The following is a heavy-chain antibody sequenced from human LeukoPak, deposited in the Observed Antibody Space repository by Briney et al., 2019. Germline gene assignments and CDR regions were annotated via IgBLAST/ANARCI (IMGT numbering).Heavy chain of an antibody. CDR1: GFTFSSYG. J-gene: IGHJ6*03. D-gene: IGHD7-27*01. CDR3: AKGLGYYYYYMDV. V-gene: IGHV3-30*02. CDR2: IRYDGSNK. Sequence: GGSLRLSCAASGFTFSSYGMHWVRQAPGKGLEWVAFIRYDGSNKYYADSVKGRFTISRDNSKNTLFLQMNSLRAGDTAVYYCAKGLGYYYYYMDVWGKGTTVTVSS.